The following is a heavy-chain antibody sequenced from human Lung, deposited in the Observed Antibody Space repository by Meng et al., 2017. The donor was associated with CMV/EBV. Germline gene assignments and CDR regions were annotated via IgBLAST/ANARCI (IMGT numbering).Heavy chain of an antibody. V-gene: IGHV4-30-4*08. CDR3: ARVLHQDHFDH. Sequence: LXCIVSGGSISRGDYYWSWIRQTPGKGLEWIGYIYYSGSTYYNPSLKSRVTISVDTSKNQFSLKLRSVTAADTAVYYCARVLHQDHFDHLGQGTLVTVSS. J-gene: IGHJ4*02. CDR1: GGSISRGDYY. CDR2: IYYSGST.